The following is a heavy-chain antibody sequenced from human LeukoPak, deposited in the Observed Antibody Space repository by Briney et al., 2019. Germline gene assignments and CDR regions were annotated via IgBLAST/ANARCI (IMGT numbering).Heavy chain of an antibody. V-gene: IGHV4-59*01. CDR1: GGSISSYY. CDR2: IYYSGST. D-gene: IGHD4-23*01. J-gene: IGHJ4*02. Sequence: SETLSLTCTVSGGSISSYYWSWIRQAPGKGLECIGYIYYSGSTSYSPSLKSRVTISVDTSKNQFSLKLSSVAAADTAVYYCARRLYGGNFDNWGQGTLVTVSS. CDR3: ARRLYGGNFDN.